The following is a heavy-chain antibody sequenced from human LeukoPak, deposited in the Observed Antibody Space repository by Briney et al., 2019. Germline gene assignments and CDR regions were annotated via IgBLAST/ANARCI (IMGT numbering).Heavy chain of an antibody. Sequence: PSETLTLTCTVSGASVRSDHWNWIRQPPGKGLEWIAYMHGSGSPNYNPSLASRLTLSVDATENLLSLKLTSVTAADTAVYFCARDLSVNTFDIWGQGTLVTVSS. V-gene: IGHV4-59*02. CDR3: ARDLSVNTFDI. CDR1: GASVRSDH. D-gene: IGHD2/OR15-2a*01. CDR2: MHGSGSP. J-gene: IGHJ3*02.